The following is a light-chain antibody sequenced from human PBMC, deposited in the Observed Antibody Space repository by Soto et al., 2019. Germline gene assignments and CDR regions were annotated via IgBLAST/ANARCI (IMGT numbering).Light chain of an antibody. CDR1: QSVSSY. CDR3: QQRSNWPYVT. V-gene: IGKV3-11*01. J-gene: IGKJ1*01. CDR2: DAS. Sequence: EIVLTQSPATLSLSPGERATLSCRASQSVSSYLAWYQQKPGQAPRLLIYDASNRATGIPARFSGSGSGIDFTLTISSLEPEDFAVYYCQQRSNWPYVTFGQGTKVDIK.